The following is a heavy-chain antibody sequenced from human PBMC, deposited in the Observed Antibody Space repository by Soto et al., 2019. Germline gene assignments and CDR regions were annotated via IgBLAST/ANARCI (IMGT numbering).Heavy chain of an antibody. CDR2: IYHSGST. CDR3: ARGLAAGDSSGYLSWWFDP. D-gene: IGHD3-22*01. J-gene: IGHJ5*02. Sequence: PSETLSLTCAVSGGSISSSNWWSWVRQPPGKGLEWIGEIYHSGSTNYNPSLKSRVTISVDKSKNQFSLKLSSVTAADTAVYYCARGLAAGDSSGYLSWWFDPWGQGTLVTVSS. V-gene: IGHV4-4*02. CDR1: GGSISSSNW.